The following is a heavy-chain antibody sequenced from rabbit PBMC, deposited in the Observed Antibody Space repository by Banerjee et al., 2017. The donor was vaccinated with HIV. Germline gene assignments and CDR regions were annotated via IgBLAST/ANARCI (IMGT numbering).Heavy chain of an antibody. V-gene: IGHV1S45*01. CDR3: ARGGL. CDR1: GFSFGSTYW. Sequence: QEQLEESGGGLAKPEGSLTLTCTASGFSFGSTYWPCWVRQAPGKGLEWIACIDAGSSGIIYYASWTKGRFTVSKTSSTTVTLQMTSLTAADTATYFCARGGLWGPGTLVTVS. J-gene: IGHJ4*01. CDR2: IDAGSSGII.